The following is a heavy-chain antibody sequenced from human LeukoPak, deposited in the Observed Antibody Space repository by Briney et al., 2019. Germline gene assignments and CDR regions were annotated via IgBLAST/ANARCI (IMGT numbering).Heavy chain of an antibody. V-gene: IGHV3-21*04. D-gene: IGHD3-3*01. Sequence: GGSLRLSCVASGFTFSSYSMNWVRQAPGKGLEWVSSISSSSSYIYYVDSVKGRFTISRDNAKNSLYLQMNSLRAEDTAVYYCARGDLDYGFWSIIIKGGAFDIWGQGTMVTVSS. CDR1: GFTFSSYS. CDR3: ARGDLDYGFWSIIIKGGAFDI. J-gene: IGHJ3*02. CDR2: ISSSSSYI.